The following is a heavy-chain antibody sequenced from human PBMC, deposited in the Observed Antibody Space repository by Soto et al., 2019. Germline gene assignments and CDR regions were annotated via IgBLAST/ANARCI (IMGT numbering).Heavy chain of an antibody. V-gene: IGHV3-23*01. CDR3: AKGSEFWSGYFDF. J-gene: IGHJ5*01. D-gene: IGHD3-3*01. CDR1: GFTFNSYA. Sequence: EVQLLESGGDLVQPGGSLRLSCAASGFTFNSYAMSWVRQAPGKGLEWVSAITGSGGNTYYADSVKGRFTISRDNSKNTLYLQTNSLRAEDTAIYYCAKGSEFWSGYFDFWGKGTPVTVSS. CDR2: ITGSGGNT.